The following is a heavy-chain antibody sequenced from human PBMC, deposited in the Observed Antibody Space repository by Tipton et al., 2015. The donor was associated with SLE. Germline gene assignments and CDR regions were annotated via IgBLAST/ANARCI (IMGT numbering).Heavy chain of an antibody. CDR2: IYYSGST. V-gene: IGHV4-39*01. CDR1: CDSFSRSNYY. J-gene: IGHJ4*02. CDR3: ARNYDTPSRFLEWFWVGFDD. Sequence: TLSLTCTVSCDSFSRSNYYWASIRQPPGKGLEWIGSIYYSGSTYYNPSRKNRVTLSVDTSKNQFSLKLSSMTPADPAVYYCARNYDTPSRFLEWFWVGFDDWGQGTLVTVSS. D-gene: IGHD3-3*01.